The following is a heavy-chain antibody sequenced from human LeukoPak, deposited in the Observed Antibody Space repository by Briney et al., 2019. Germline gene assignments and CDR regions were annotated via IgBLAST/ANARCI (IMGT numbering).Heavy chain of an antibody. V-gene: IGHV5-51*01. J-gene: IGHJ3*01. CDR3: ARPNITSYYDSRGYDAFDV. D-gene: IGHD3-22*01. CDR1: GYRFNAYW. CDR2: IYPDDSDT. Sequence: GESLKISCKGSGYRFNAYWIAWVRQMPGKGLGWMGIIYPDDSDTRYSPSFQGQVTISADKSVRTAYLQWGSLKASDAAMYYCARPNITSYYDSRGYDAFDVWGQGTMVTVSS.